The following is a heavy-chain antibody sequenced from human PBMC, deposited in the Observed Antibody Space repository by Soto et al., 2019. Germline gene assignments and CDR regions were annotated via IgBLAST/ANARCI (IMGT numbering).Heavy chain of an antibody. CDR1: GFTVSSHY. D-gene: IGHD5-18*01. V-gene: IGHV3-66*01. Sequence: GGSLRLSCAASGFTVSSHYMSWVRQAPGKGLEWVSVIYSGGSTYYADSVKGRFTISRDNSKNTLYLQMNSLRAEDTAVYYCARVVDTAMVYWFDPWGQGTLVTVSS. CDR3: ARVVDTAMVYWFDP. CDR2: IYSGGST. J-gene: IGHJ5*02.